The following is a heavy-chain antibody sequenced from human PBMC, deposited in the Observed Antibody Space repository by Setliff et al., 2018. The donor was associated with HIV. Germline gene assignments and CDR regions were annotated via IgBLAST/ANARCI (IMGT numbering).Heavy chain of an antibody. CDR3: ARRAGHTNYFYYMDV. CDR1: GYTFTTYD. D-gene: IGHD6-19*01. V-gene: IGHV1-8*02. CDR2: MNPNSGNT. J-gene: IGHJ6*03. Sequence: ASVKVSCKASGYTFTTYDINWVRRATGQGLEWMGWMNPNSGNTGYAQKFQGRFTMTRNTSISTAYMELSSLRSEDTAVYYCARRAGHTNYFYYMDVWGKGTTVTVSS.